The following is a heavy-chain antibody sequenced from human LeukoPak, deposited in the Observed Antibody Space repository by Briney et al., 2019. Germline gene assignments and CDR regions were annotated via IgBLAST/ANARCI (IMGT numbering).Heavy chain of an antibody. CDR1: GITLSNYG. D-gene: IGHD3-10*01. CDR3: AKRGVVIRVVLVGFHKEAYYFDS. Sequence: GGSLRLSCAVSGITLSNYGMSWVRQAPGKGLKWLAGICDGGGSKNAAVSVKGRFSISRDNPKNTLYLQMNSLRAEDTAVYFCAKRGVVIRVVLVGFHKEAYYFDSWGQGALVTVSS. J-gene: IGHJ4*02. V-gene: IGHV3-23*01. CDR2: ICDGGGSK.